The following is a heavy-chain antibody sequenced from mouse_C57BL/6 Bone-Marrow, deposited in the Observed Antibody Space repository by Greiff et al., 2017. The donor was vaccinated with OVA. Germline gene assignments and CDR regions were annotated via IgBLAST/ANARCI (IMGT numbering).Heavy chain of an antibody. D-gene: IGHD3-2*02. CDR1: GYTFTSYG. CDR2: IYPRSGNT. V-gene: IGHV1-81*01. J-gene: IGHJ4*01. CDR3: ARWGTAQATWLTYYAMDY. Sequence: VQVVESGAELARPGASVKLSCKASGYTFTSYGISWVKQRTGQGLEWIGEIYPRSGNTYYNEKFKGKATLTADKSSSTAYMELRSLTSEDSAVYFCARWGTAQATWLTYYAMDYWGQGTSVTVSS.